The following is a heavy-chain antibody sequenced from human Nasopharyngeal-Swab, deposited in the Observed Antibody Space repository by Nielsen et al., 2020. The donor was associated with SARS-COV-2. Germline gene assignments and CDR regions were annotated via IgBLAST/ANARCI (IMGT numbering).Heavy chain of an antibody. CDR1: GFTFRSYA. Sequence: GESLKLSCAASGFTFRSYALSWVRQAPGKGLEWVSSISSSSSYIYYADSVKGRFTISRDNAKNSLYLQMNSLRAEDTAVYYCASWGIAARPDPWGQGTLVTVSS. D-gene: IGHD6-6*01. CDR2: ISSSSSYI. CDR3: ASWGIAARPDP. J-gene: IGHJ5*02. V-gene: IGHV3-21*01.